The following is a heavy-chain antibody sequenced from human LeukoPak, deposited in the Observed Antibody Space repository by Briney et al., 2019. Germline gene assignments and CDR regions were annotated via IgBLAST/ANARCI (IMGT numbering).Heavy chain of an antibody. J-gene: IGHJ6*03. D-gene: IGHD3-16*01. CDR2: ISGSGGST. CDR1: GFTFSSYA. V-gene: IGHV3-23*01. Sequence: GGSLRLSCAASGFTFSSYAMSWVRQAPGKGLEWVSAISGSGGSTYYADSVKGRFTISRDNSKNTLCLQMNSLRAEDTAVYYCAKDGGISVYYYYYMDVWGKGTTVTVS. CDR3: AKDGGISVYYYYYMDV.